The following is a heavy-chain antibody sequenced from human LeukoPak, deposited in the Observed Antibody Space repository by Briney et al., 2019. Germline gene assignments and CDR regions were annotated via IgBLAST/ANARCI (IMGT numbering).Heavy chain of an antibody. CDR2: IYHSGST. Sequence: SETLSLTCAVSGGSISSGGYSWSWIRQPPGKGLEWIGYIYHSGSTYYNPSLKSRVTISVDTSKNQFSLKLSSVTAADTAVYYCARGDGITGTDFYGMDVWGQGTTVTVSS. D-gene: IGHD1-7*01. J-gene: IGHJ6*02. CDR1: GGSISSGGYS. V-gene: IGHV4-30-2*01. CDR3: ARGDGITGTDFYGMDV.